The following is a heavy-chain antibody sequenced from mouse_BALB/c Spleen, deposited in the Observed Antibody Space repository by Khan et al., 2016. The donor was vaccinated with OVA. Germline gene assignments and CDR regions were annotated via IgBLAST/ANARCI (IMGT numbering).Heavy chain of an antibody. Sequence: VQLKQSGPELVKPGASVKMSCKASGYTFTSYVMHWVKQKPGLGLEWIGYVYPFNDDTKYNEKFKGKATLTSDKSSNTAYMELSSLTSEDSAVYYCAPVGGYYVSVAYWGQGTLVTVSA. J-gene: IGHJ3*01. V-gene: IGHV1S136*01. D-gene: IGHD2-3*01. CDR3: APVGGYYVSVAY. CDR1: GYTFTSYV. CDR2: VYPFNDDT.